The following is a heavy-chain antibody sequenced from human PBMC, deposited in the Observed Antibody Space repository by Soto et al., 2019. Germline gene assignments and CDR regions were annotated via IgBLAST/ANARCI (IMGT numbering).Heavy chain of an antibody. CDR1: GFTFSSYA. CDR3: ARDRGRRSGYSFDY. Sequence: QVQLVESGGGVVQPGRSLRLSCAASGFTFSSYAMHWVRQAPGKGLEWVAVISYDGSNKYYADSVKGRFTISRDNSKNTLYLQMNSLRAEDTAVYYCARDRGRRSGYSFDYWGQGTLVTVSS. CDR2: ISYDGSNK. J-gene: IGHJ4*02. V-gene: IGHV3-30-3*01. D-gene: IGHD3-22*01.